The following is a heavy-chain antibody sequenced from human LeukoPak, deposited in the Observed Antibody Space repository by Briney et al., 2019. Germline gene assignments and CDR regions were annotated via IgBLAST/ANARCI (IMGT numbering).Heavy chain of an antibody. D-gene: IGHD3-10*01. J-gene: IGHJ4*01. CDR1: GVTFSNYA. V-gene: IGHV3-30*03. CDR2: ISNDGSDK. CDR3: VREGTYFFASGSFQGYYFDN. Sequence: GGSLRLSCAAPGVTFSNYAMHWVRQSPGKGLKWVAVISNDGSDKHHADSVKGRFTVSRDNSKHTVYLQMDRLRVEDTAIYYCVREGTYFFASGSFQGYYFDNWGHGTLVTVSS.